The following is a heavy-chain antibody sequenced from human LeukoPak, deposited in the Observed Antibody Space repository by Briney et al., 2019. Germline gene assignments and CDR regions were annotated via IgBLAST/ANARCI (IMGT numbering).Heavy chain of an antibody. Sequence: SETLSLTCAVSGGSISSSNWWSWVRQPPGKGLEWIGEIYHSGSTNYNPSLKSRVTISVDKSKNQFSLKLSSVTAADTAVYYCASSGNYGDYSTLGYWGQGTLVTVSS. CDR3: ASSGNYGDYSTLGY. V-gene: IGHV4-4*02. CDR2: IYHSGST. CDR1: GGSISSSNW. J-gene: IGHJ4*02. D-gene: IGHD4-17*01.